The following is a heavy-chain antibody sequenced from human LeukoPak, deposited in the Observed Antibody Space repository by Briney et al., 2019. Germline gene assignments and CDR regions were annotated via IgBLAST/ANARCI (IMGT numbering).Heavy chain of an antibody. CDR1: GGSISSSNYC. D-gene: IGHD7-27*01. V-gene: IGHV4-39*02. CDR2: IYYSGRT. Sequence: SETLSLTCNVSGGSISSSNYCWGWIRQPPGKGLEWLGSIYYSGRTYDNQSLKRRLTLSVDTSKNQLSLKLRFVTTTDTAVYYCARESYWGSSLKGFDYWGQGTLVTVSS. J-gene: IGHJ4*02. CDR3: ARESYWGSSLKGFDY.